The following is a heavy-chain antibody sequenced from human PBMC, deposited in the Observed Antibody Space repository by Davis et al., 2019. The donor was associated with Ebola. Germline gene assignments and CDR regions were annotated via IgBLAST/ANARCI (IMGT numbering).Heavy chain of an antibody. CDR2: VYYSGTT. CDR3: ASVGYNHGEPGY. V-gene: IGHV4-30-4*01. CDR1: AFSFISFYYY. Sequence: MPSETLSLTCSVSAFSFISFYYYWSWFRQPPGKGLEWIGFVYYSGTTYYNPSLKSRLTMSVDTSKNQFSLQLNSVTAADTAVYYCASVGYNHGEPGYWGQGKLVTVSS. J-gene: IGHJ4*02. D-gene: IGHD1-26*01.